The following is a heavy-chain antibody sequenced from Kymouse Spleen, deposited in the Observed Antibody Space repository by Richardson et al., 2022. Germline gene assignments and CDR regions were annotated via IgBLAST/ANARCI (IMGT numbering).Heavy chain of an antibody. CDR1: GGSVSSGSYY. V-gene: IGHV4-61*01. Sequence: QVQLQESGPGLVKPSETLSLTCTVSGGSVSSGSYYWSWIRQPPGKGLEWIGYIYYSGSTNYNPSLKSRVTISVDTSKNQFSLKLSSVTAADTAVYYCARELAARRGFDYWGQGTLVTVSS. J-gene: IGHJ4*02. CDR2: IYYSGST. CDR3: ARELAARRGFDY. D-gene: IGHD6-6*01.